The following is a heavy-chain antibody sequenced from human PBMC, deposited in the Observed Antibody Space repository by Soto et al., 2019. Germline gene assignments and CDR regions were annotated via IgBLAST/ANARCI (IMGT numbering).Heavy chain of an antibody. CDR3: ARGATVVTYDY. J-gene: IGHJ4*02. CDR2: VYYNGNT. Sequence: QVQLQESGPGLVKTSETLSLTCTVSGGSISPYHWSWIRQPPGKGLEWIGYVYYNGNTGYNPSLKSRVSISVDPSKNQFSLKVNSVTAADTAVYYCARGATVVTYDYWGQGTQVTVSS. V-gene: IGHV4-59*01. CDR1: GGSISPYH. D-gene: IGHD4-17*01.